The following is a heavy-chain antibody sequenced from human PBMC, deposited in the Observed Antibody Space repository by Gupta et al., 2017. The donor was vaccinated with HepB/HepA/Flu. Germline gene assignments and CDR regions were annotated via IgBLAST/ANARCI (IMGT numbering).Heavy chain of an antibody. V-gene: IGHV3-9*01. CDR1: GLPFDAYA. CDR3: ANGGRGSIDAFDI. CDR2: ISWSNGSI. Sequence: ELQLVESGGGSVQPAKSLSLSCAASGLPFDAYAMHWVRQAQGKGLGWVSGISWSNGSISYADAVKGRFTISRDNAKNSLYLQMNSLGDEGTALYYCANGGRGSIDAFDIWGGGTMIPVSS. J-gene: IGHJ3*02. D-gene: IGHD2-15*01.